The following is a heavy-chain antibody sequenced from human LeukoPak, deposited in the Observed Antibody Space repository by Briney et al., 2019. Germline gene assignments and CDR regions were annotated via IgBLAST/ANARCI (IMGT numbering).Heavy chain of an antibody. CDR3: ARVKLAAAGIVDY. J-gene: IGHJ4*02. V-gene: IGHV4-39*07. Sequence: PSETLSLTCTVSGGCISSNTYYWGWIRQPPGKGVERIGSMSYSGSTYYNPSLKSRVTISVDTSKNQFSLKLNSVTAADTAVYYCARVKLAAAGIVDYWGQGTLVTVS. CDR2: MSYSGST. D-gene: IGHD6-13*01. CDR1: GGCISSNTYY.